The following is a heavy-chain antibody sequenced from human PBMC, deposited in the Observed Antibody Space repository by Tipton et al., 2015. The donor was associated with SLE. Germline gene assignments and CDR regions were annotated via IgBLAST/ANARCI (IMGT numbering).Heavy chain of an antibody. CDR2: INGDGTDT. CDR3: VQGTVIINLAC. V-gene: IGHV3-74*01. J-gene: IGHJ4*02. D-gene: IGHD3-22*01. Sequence: SLRLSCTVSGLTISPFWMHWVRQAPGKGLEWLSHINGDGTDTNYADFVKGRFTISRDNSKNTLYLHMNSLRAEDTAIYYCVQGTVIINLACWGQGALVTVSS. CDR1: GLTISPFW.